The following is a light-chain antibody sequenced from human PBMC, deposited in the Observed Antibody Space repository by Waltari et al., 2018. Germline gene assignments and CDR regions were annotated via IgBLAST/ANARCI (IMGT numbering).Light chain of an antibody. CDR2: DVS. CDR3: NSYTGSSSWV. CDR1: SRDTGFYNY. Sequence: QSALTQPTSVSGSPGQSITISCTGTSRDTGFYNYVSWYQQYPGKVPQLLIYDVSDRPSGVAIRFSGAKSGNTASLTISGRQADDEADYYCNSYTGSSSWVFGGGTKLTVL. J-gene: IGLJ3*02. V-gene: IGLV2-14*01.